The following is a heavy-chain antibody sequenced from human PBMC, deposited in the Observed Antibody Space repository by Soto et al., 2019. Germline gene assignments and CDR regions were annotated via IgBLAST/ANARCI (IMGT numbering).Heavy chain of an antibody. J-gene: IGHJ6*02. CDR2: IVVGSGNT. CDR3: APSYYDCFYGMDV. Sequence: QLQLVQSGPEVKKPETSVKVSCKASGFTFTSSAVQWVRQARGQRHEWIGWIVVGSGNTNYAQKFQERVTITRDMSTSTAYMELSSLRSEDTAVYYCAPSYYDCFYGMDVWGQGTTVTVSS. CDR1: GFTFTSSA. D-gene: IGHD3-3*01. V-gene: IGHV1-58*01.